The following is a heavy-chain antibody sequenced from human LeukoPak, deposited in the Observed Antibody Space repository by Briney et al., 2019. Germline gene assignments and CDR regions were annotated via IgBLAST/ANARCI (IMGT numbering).Heavy chain of an antibody. J-gene: IGHJ4*02. Sequence: SETLSLTRTVSGGSITSSSHHWGWLRQPPGKGLEWIGSIYYSGTTYYKPSLRSRVTISVDTSKNQFYLRLTSVTAADSAMYYCARESSSSPDYWGQGTLVTVSS. D-gene: IGHD6-6*01. V-gene: IGHV4-39*07. CDR2: IYYSGTT. CDR1: GGSITSSSHH. CDR3: ARESSSSPDY.